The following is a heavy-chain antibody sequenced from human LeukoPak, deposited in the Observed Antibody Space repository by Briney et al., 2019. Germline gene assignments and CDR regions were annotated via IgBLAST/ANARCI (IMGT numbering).Heavy chain of an antibody. D-gene: IGHD5-18*01. CDR3: ARGRGYSYGLGGWYFDL. CDR2: IYYSGST. J-gene: IGHJ2*01. V-gene: IGHV4-59*01. Sequence: SETLSLTCTVSGGSISSYYWSWIRQPPGKGLEWIGYIYYSGSTNYNPSLKSRVTISVDTSKNQFSLKLSSMTAADTAVYYCARGRGYSYGLGGWYFDLWGRGTLVTVSS. CDR1: GGSISSYY.